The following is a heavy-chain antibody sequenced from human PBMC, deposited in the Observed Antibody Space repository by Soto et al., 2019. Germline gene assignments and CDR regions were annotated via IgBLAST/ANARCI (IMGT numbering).Heavy chain of an antibody. V-gene: IGHV5-51*01. CDR2: IYPGDSDT. Sequence: PGESLKISCKGSGYSFTSYWIGWVRQMPGKGLEWMGIIYPGDSDTRYSPSFRGQVTISADKSISTAYLQWSSLKASDTAMYYCARPGRRAIDGLNFDSWGQGTLVTVSS. D-gene: IGHD2-15*01. CDR1: GYSFTSYW. J-gene: IGHJ4*02. CDR3: ARPGRRAIDGLNFDS.